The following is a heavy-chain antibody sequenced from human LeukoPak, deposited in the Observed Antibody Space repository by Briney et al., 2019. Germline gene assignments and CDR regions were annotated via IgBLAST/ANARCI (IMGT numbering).Heavy chain of an antibody. CDR2: INPNSGVT. V-gene: IGHV1-2*02. Sequence: GASVKVSCKASGYTFTGNYMHWVRQAPGQGLEWMGWINPNSGVTNYAQKFQGRVTLTEVTSISTAYMELNSLRSDDTAVYFCAREWNHKNYFDYWGQGTLVTVSS. CDR3: AREWNHKNYFDY. J-gene: IGHJ4*02. CDR1: GYTFTGNY. D-gene: IGHD1-14*01.